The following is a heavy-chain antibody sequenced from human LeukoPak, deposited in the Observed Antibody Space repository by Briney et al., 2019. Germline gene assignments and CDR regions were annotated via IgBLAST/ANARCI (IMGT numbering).Heavy chain of an antibody. CDR2: IYTSGST. CDR3: ARLSGDGNYYYMDV. CDR1: GGSISSYY. J-gene: IGHJ6*03. Sequence: SETLSLTCTVSGGSISSYYWSWIRQPAGKGLEWIGRIYTSGSTNYNPSLKSRVTMSVDTSKSQFSLKLSSVTAADTAVYYCARLSGDGNYYYMDVWGKGTTVTISS. D-gene: IGHD4-17*01. V-gene: IGHV4-4*07.